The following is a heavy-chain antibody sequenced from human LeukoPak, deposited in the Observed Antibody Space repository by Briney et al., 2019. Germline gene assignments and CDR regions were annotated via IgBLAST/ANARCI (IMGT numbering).Heavy chain of an antibody. CDR3: ARFGAAAGTAIDY. CDR2: ISSSSSYI. CDR1: GSTFSSYS. D-gene: IGHD6-13*01. V-gene: IGHV3-21*01. J-gene: IGHJ4*02. Sequence: GGSLRLSCAASGSTFSSYSMNWVRQAPGKGLEWVSSISSSSSYIYYADSVKGRFTISRDNAKNSLYLQMNSLRAEDTAVYYCARFGAAAGTAIDYWGQGTLVTVSS.